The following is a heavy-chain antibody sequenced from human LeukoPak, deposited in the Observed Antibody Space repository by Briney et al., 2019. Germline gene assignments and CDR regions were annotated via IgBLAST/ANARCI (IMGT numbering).Heavy chain of an antibody. Sequence: ASETLSLTCAVYGGSFSGYYWSWIRQPPGKGLEWIGEINHSGSTNYNPSLKSRVTISVDTSKNQFSLKLSSVTAADTAVYYCARKGRWLQSADYWGQGTLVTVSP. J-gene: IGHJ4*02. CDR3: ARKGRWLQSADY. CDR1: GGSFSGYY. CDR2: INHSGST. D-gene: IGHD5-24*01. V-gene: IGHV4-34*01.